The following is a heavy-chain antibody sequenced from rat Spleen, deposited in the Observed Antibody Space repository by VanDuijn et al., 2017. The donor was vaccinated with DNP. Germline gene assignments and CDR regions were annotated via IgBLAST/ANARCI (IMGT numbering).Heavy chain of an antibody. Sequence: EVQLVESGGGLVQPGRSLKLSCAASGFTFSDFNMAWVRQAPTKGLEWVAYTNYNGGSTYNGDSVKGRFTISRDNAKNTLYLQMNSLRSEDMATYYCARHVLPLRVWDYWGQGVMVTVSS. V-gene: IGHV5-22*01. J-gene: IGHJ2*01. CDR2: TNYNGGST. CDR1: GFTFSDFN. CDR3: ARHVLPLRVWDY. D-gene: IGHD1-4*01.